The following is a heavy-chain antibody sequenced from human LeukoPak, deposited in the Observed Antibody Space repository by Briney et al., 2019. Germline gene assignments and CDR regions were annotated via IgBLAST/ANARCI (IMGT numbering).Heavy chain of an antibody. CDR1: GYTFTSYY. J-gene: IGHJ4*02. CDR3: ARGRRYDILTGPVPLDY. CDR2: INPSGGST. Sequence: ASVKVSCKASGYTFTSYYMHWVRQAPGQGLEWMGIINPSGGSTSYAQKFQGRVTMTRDTSTSTVYMELSSLRSEDTAVYYCARGRRYDILTGPVPLDYWGQGTLVTVSP. V-gene: IGHV1-46*01. D-gene: IGHD3-9*01.